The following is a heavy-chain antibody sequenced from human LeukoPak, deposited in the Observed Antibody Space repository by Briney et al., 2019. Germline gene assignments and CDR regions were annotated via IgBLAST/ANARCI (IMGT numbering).Heavy chain of an antibody. CDR1: GDSVSSNSAA. Sequence: SQTLSLTCAISGDSVSSNSAAWNWIRQSPSRGLEWLGRTYYRSKWYNDYAVSVKSRITINPDTSKNQFSLQLNSVAPEDTAVYYCARGNNVIVATIQYYYYYGMDVWGQGTTVTVSS. V-gene: IGHV6-1*01. CDR2: TYYRSKWYN. J-gene: IGHJ6*02. D-gene: IGHD5-12*01. CDR3: ARGNNVIVATIQYYYYYGMDV.